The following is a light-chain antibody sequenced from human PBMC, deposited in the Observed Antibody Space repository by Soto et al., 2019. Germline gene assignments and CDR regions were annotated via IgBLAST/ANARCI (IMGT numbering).Light chain of an antibody. Sequence: EIVLTQSPATLPLSPGERATLSCRASQSVSTYLAWYQQKPGQAPRLLIYDASNRATGIPARFSGSGSGTDFTLTISSLEPEDFAVYYCQHRSNWPRTFGQGTKLEIK. CDR3: QHRSNWPRT. CDR1: QSVSTY. V-gene: IGKV3-11*01. CDR2: DAS. J-gene: IGKJ2*01.